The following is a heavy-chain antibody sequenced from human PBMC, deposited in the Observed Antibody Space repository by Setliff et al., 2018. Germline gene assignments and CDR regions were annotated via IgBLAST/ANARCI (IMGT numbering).Heavy chain of an antibody. CDR1: GFSLSDSW. D-gene: IGHD3-16*01. CDR2: VNGDGSYT. J-gene: IGHJ6*03. CDR3: ARGYDSSKTYWGSDFYIDV. V-gene: IGHV3-74*01. Sequence: HPGGSLRLSCAASGFSLSDSWTYWVRQAPGRGLVWVSCVNGDGSYTTYADSVKGRFIISRDNAKNTLYLQMNSLRDEDTAVYFCARGYDSSKTYWGSDFYIDVWGKGTTVTVSS.